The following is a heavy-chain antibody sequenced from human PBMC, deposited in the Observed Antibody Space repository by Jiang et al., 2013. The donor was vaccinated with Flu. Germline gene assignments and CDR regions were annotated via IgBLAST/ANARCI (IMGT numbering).Heavy chain of an antibody. CDR3: ARWAELLYYFDY. V-gene: IGHV3-30*01. J-gene: IGHJ4*02. D-gene: IGHD1-26*01. Sequence: FTISRDNSKNTXYLQMNSLRAEDTAVYYCARWAELLYYFDYWGQGTLVTVSS.